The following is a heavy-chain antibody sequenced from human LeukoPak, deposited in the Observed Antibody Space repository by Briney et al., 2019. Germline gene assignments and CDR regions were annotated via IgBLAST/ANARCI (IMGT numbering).Heavy chain of an antibody. V-gene: IGHV4-39*07. Sequence: SETLSLTCTVSGGSISSSSYYWGWIRQPPGKGLEWIGSIYYSGSTYYNPSLKSRVTISVDTSKNQFSLKLSSVTAADTAVYYCARRKYSSSWYGAAFDIWGQGTMVTVSS. J-gene: IGHJ3*02. CDR1: GGSISSSSYY. CDR3: ARRKYSSSWYGAAFDI. D-gene: IGHD6-13*01. CDR2: IYYSGST.